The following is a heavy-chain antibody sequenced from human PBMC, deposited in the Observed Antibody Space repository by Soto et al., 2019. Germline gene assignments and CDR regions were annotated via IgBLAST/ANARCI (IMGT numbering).Heavy chain of an antibody. CDR1: GGSISDYY. V-gene: IGHV4-4*07. J-gene: IGHJ4*02. Sequence: NPSETLSLTCTFSGGSISDYYWSWIRQAAGKGLEWIGRIYTRGSTSYNPSLKSRVTMSVDTSKNQFSLKLSSVTAADTAVYYCATSAQLPTANYYFAYWGQGTLVTVSS. D-gene: IGHD2-2*01. CDR3: ATSAQLPTANYYFAY. CDR2: IYTRGST.